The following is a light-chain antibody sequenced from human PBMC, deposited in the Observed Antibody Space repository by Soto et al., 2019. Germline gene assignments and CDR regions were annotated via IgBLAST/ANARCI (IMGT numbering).Light chain of an antibody. V-gene: IGKV3-11*01. CDR2: DAS. CDR1: QSVSSY. J-gene: IGKJ2*01. CDR3: QQRSNSPPYT. Sequence: EIVLTQSPATLSLSPGERATLSCRASQSVSSYLAWYQQKPGQPPRLLIYDASNRATGIPARLSGSGSGTDFSLTISSLEPEEFAVYYCQQRSNSPPYTFGQGTKLEIK.